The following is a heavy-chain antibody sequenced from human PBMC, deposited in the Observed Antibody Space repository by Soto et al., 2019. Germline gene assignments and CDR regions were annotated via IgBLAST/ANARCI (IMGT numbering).Heavy chain of an antibody. J-gene: IGHJ4*02. V-gene: IGHV1-46*01. CDR2: INPSGGST. D-gene: IGHD6-13*01. CDR3: AKDGSSRKDGHNNHKY. Sequence: ASVKGAWPGAGSSLPDDYGRWGRQAPGQGLEWMGIINPSGGSTSYAQKFQGRVTMTRDTSTSTVYMELSSLRSEDTAVYYCAKDGSSRKDGHNNHKYWGQGTLVTVSS. CDR1: GSSLPDDY.